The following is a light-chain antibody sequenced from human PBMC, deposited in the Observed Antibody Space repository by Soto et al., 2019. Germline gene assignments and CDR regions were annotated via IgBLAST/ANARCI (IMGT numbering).Light chain of an antibody. CDR2: DVS. CDR3: CSYAGSPRYV. Sequence: QSALTQPRSVSGSLGQSVTISCTGTSSDVGTYNYVSWYQQHPGKAPKVLIYDVSERPSGVPDRFSGYKSGNTASLTISGLQAEDEADYYCCSYAGSPRYVLGTGTKLTVL. CDR1: SSDVGTYNY. V-gene: IGLV2-11*01. J-gene: IGLJ1*01.